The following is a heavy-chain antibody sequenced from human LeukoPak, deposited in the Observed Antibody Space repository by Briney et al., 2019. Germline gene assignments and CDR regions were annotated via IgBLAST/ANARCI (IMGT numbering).Heavy chain of an antibody. J-gene: IGHJ4*02. Sequence: GGSLRLSCAASGFTFISYSMNWVRQAPGKGLEWVPSISSSSSYIYYADSVKGRFTISRDNAKNSLYLQMNSLRAEDTAVYYCARPLGGGYDFTYYFDYWGQGTLVTVSS. CDR3: ARPLGGGYDFTYYFDY. CDR2: ISSSSSYI. V-gene: IGHV3-21*01. CDR1: GFTFISYS. D-gene: IGHD5-12*01.